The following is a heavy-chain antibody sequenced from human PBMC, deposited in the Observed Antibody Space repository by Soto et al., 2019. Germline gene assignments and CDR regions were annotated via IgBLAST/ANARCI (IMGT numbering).Heavy chain of an antibody. CDR1: GYTFTGYY. Sequence: DSLKASCKASGYTFTGYYMHWVRQAPGQGLEWMGWINPNSGGTNYAQKFQGWVTMTRDTSISTAYMELSRLRSDDTAVYYCARGENVGVPAALPWCDQWGQGTPVTVSS. V-gene: IGHV1-2*04. CDR3: ARGENVGVPAALPWCDQ. D-gene: IGHD2-2*01. J-gene: IGHJ5*02. CDR2: INPNSGGT.